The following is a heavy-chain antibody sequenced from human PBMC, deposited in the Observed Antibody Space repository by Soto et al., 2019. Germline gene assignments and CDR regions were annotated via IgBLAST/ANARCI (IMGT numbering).Heavy chain of an antibody. V-gene: IGHV3-74*01. J-gene: IGHJ4*02. D-gene: IGHD3-10*01. CDR3: ARGGVEPFDY. CDR1: GFTFRTYW. Sequence: EVQLVESGGGLVQPGGSLRLSCAPSGFTFRTYWMHWVRQAPGKGLVWVSRISDYGRINYADSVKGRFTISRDDAKSELYLQMNNLRAEDTAVYYCARGGVEPFDYWGQGALVTVSS. CDR2: ISDYGRI.